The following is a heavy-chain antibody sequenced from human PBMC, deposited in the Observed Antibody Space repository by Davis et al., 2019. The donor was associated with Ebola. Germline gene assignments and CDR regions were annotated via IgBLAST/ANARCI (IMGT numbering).Heavy chain of an antibody. J-gene: IGHJ4*02. CDR3: APTAPEWEL. Sequence: GESLKISCTASAFTFTSYAMTWSCQAPGKGLEWVSSISDSGRNTFYADSVKGRFTISRDNSENTAYLQMNSLRVEDTALYYCAPTAPEWELWGQGTLVTVSS. D-gene: IGHD1-26*01. CDR1: AFTFTSYA. CDR2: ISDSGRNT. V-gene: IGHV3-23*01.